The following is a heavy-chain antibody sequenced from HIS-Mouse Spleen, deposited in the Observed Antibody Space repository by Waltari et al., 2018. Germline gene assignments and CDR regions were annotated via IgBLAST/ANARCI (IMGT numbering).Heavy chain of an antibody. Sequence: EVQLVESGGGLVQPGGALRLSCAAPGFTFMCYSVTWVRQAPGKGLEWVSYISSSSSTIYYADSVKGRFTISRDNAKNSLYLQMHSLRAEDTAVYYCARGPYIVGATTGIDYWGQGTLVTVSS. CDR2: ISSSSSTI. D-gene: IGHD1-26*01. CDR3: ARGPYIVGATTGIDY. CDR1: GFTFMCYS. J-gene: IGHJ4*02. V-gene: IGHV3-48*01.